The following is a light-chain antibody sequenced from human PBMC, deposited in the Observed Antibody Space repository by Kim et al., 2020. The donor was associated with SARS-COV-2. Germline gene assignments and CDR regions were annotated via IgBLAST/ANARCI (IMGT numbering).Light chain of an antibody. CDR2: LNSDGTY. CDR1: TGHSNYA. CDR3: QTWGTDIQL. V-gene: IGLV4-69*01. J-gene: IGLJ2*01. Sequence: QLVLTQSPSASASLGASVKLTCTLSTGHSNYAIAWHQQQPEKGPRYLMKLNSDGTYFKGDGIPDRFSGSSSGAERYLTISSPHSEDEAGYYCQTWGTDIQLFGGGTQLTVL.